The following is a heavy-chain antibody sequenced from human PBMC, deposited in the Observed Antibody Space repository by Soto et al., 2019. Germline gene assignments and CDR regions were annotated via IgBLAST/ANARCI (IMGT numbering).Heavy chain of an antibody. Sequence: NWVRQAPGKGLEWISYINSISSIIYHADSVKGRFTISRDNAKSSLDLQMNNRRDEDTAVYYCAREDLVWFGELILYYNSHGKGVWTPGPAVPLT. V-gene: IGHV3-48*02. J-gene: IGHJ6*02. CDR2: INSISSII. CDR3: AREDLVWFGELILYYNSHGKGV. D-gene: IGHD3-10*01.